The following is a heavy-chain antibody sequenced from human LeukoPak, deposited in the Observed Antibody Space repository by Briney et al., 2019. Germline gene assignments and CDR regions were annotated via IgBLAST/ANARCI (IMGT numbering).Heavy chain of an antibody. CDR1: GGSISSSSYY. CDR2: IYYSGST. CDR3: AREEYDILTGIMADAFDI. V-gene: IGHV4-39*07. Sequence: SETLSLTCTVSGGSISSSSYYWGWIRQPPGKGLEWIGSIYYSGSTYYNPSLKSRVTISVDTSKNQFSLKLNSVTAADTAVYYCAREEYDILTGIMADAFDIWGQGTMVTVSS. D-gene: IGHD3-9*01. J-gene: IGHJ3*02.